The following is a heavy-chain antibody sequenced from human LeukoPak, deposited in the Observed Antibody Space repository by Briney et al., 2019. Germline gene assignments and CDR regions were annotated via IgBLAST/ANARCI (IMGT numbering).Heavy chain of an antibody. Sequence: GGSLRLSCAASGFTFSSYAMSWVRQAPGKGLEWVSAISGSGGSTYYADSVKGRFTVSRDNSKNTLYLQMNSLRAEDTAVYYCAKNVGYGDYFDYWGQGTLVTVSS. CDR2: ISGSGGST. D-gene: IGHD4-17*01. CDR3: AKNVGYGDYFDY. CDR1: GFTFSSYA. J-gene: IGHJ4*02. V-gene: IGHV3-23*01.